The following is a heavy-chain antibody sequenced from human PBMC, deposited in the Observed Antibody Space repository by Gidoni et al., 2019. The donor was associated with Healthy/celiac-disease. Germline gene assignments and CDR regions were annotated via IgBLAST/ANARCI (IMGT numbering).Heavy chain of an antibody. V-gene: IGHV3-48*01. Sequence: EVQLVESGGGLVQPGGSLRISCAASGFTFSSYSMNWVRQAPGKGLEWVSYISRSSSTIYYADSVKGRFTISRDNAKNSLYLQMNSLRAEDTAVYYCASDSFFDFWGQGTLVTVSS. D-gene: IGHD2-15*01. CDR3: ASDSFFDF. CDR2: ISRSSSTI. J-gene: IGHJ4*02. CDR1: GFTFSSYS.